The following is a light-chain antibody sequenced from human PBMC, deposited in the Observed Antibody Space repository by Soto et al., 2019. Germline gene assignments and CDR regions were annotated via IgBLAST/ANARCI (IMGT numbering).Light chain of an antibody. J-gene: IGKJ2*01. CDR2: RAS. CDR1: QHVSSN. CDR3: QQYNIWQYT. V-gene: IGKV3-15*01. Sequence: EIVMTQSPATLSVSPGGSATLSCRASQHVSSNFAWYRQKPGQAPTLLIYRASTSATGIPDRFSGSGSGTEFTLTISSLQSEDFAVYYCQQYNIWQYTFGQRTKLEIK.